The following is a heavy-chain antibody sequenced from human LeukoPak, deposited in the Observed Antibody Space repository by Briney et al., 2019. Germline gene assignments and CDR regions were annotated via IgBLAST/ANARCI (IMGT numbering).Heavy chain of an antibody. CDR3: AKDIQYYDSSLDAFDI. V-gene: IGHV3-23*01. D-gene: IGHD3-22*01. Sequence: GGSLRLSCAASGFTFSSHAMNWVRRAPGKGLEWVSVISGGGGSTYYADSVKGRFTISRDNSKNTLYLQMNSLRAEDTAVYYCAKDIQYYDSSLDAFDIWGQGTMVTVSS. CDR2: ISGGGGST. CDR1: GFTFSSHA. J-gene: IGHJ3*02.